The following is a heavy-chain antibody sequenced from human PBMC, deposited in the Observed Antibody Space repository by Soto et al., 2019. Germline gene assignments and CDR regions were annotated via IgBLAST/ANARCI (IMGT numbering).Heavy chain of an antibody. CDR2: INPSGGST. J-gene: IGHJ6*02. D-gene: IGHD2-2*01. Sequence: GASVKVSCKASGYTFTSYYMHWVRQAPGQGLEWMGIINPSGGSTSYAQKFQGRVTMTRDTSTSTVYMELSSLRSEDTAVYYCARDIPVPAANYYYYYGMDVWAKGPRSPSP. CDR1: GYTFTSYY. V-gene: IGHV1-46*01. CDR3: ARDIPVPAANYYYYYGMDV.